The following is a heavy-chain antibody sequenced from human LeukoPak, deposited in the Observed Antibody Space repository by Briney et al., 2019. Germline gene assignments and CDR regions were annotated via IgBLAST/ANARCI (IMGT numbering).Heavy chain of an antibody. CDR2: IYPGDSDI. CDR1: GYSFTNYW. D-gene: IGHD2-21*01. V-gene: IGHV5-51*01. J-gene: IGHJ4*02. Sequence: GESLKISCKGSGYSFTNYWIAWVRQMPGKGLEGMGIIYPGDSDIRYSPSFQGQVTISADNSISTAYLQWSSLKASDTAMYYCARTHTYRSDYWGQGTLVTVSS. CDR3: ARTHTYRSDY.